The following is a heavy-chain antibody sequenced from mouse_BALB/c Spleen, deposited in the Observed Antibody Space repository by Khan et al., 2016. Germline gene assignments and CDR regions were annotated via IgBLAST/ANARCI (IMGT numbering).Heavy chain of an antibody. CDR2: ARNKANGFTA. D-gene: IGHD2-3*01. V-gene: IGHV7-3*02. CDR1: GFTFTDYY. CDR3: ARDLNDGYYWYLDV. Sequence: EVELVESGGGLVQPGGSLRLSCTTSGFTFTDYYMSWARQPPGEALEWLGFARNKANGFTAEYSASVKGRFTISRDNSQSILYLQMNTLRAEDSATYYCARDLNDGYYWYLDVWGAGTTVTVSS. J-gene: IGHJ1*01.